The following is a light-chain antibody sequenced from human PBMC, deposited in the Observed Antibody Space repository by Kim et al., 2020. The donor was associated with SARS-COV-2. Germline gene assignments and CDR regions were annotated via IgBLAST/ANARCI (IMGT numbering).Light chain of an antibody. CDR2: YDS. CDR3: QVWDSSSDPWV. Sequence: APGKTARITCGGNNIGSKSVPWYQQKPGQAPVLVIYYDSDRPSGIPERFSGSNSGNTATLTISRVEAGDEADYYCQVWDSSSDPWVFGGGTQLTVL. V-gene: IGLV3-21*04. J-gene: IGLJ3*02. CDR1: NIGSKS.